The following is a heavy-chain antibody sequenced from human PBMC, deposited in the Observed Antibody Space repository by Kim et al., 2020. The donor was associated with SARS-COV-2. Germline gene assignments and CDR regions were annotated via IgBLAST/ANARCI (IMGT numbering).Heavy chain of an antibody. CDR2: IYYSGST. Sequence: SETLSLTCTVSGGSISSSSYYWGWIRQPPGKGLEWIGSIYYSGSTYYNPSLKSRVTISVDTSKNQFSLKLSSVTAADTAVYYCARHGFRVVPIYYFDYWGQGTLVTVSS. CDR1: GGSISSSSYY. D-gene: IGHD2-21*01. CDR3: ARHGFRVVPIYYFDY. V-gene: IGHV4-39*01. J-gene: IGHJ4*02.